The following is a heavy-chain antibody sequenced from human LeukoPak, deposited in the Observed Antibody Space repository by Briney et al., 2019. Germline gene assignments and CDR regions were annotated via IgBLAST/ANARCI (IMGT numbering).Heavy chain of an antibody. D-gene: IGHD6-6*01. J-gene: IGHJ6*02. CDR3: AKLIRASSSAKYYYYYGLDV. Sequence: PGGSLRLSCAASGFSFSSYAMSSGPQAPGKGLEWVSAISGSGGSTYYADSVKARFTSSGDNSKNTLYLQLNSLRAEDTAVYYCAKLIRASSSAKYYYYYGLDVWGQGTTVTVSS. V-gene: IGHV3-23*01. CDR2: ISGSGGST. CDR1: GFSFSSYA.